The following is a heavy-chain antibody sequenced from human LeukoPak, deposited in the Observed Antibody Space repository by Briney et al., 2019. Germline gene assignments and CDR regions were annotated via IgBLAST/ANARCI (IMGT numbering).Heavy chain of an antibody. Sequence: GGSLRLSCAASGFTVSSNYMSRVRQAPGKGLEWVSVIYSGGSTYYADSVKGRFTISRDNSKNTLYLQMNSLRAEDTAVYYCARAQLWFGEFYFDYWGQGTLVTVSS. D-gene: IGHD3-10*01. V-gene: IGHV3-66*01. CDR2: IYSGGST. J-gene: IGHJ4*02. CDR1: GFTVSSNY. CDR3: ARAQLWFGEFYFDY.